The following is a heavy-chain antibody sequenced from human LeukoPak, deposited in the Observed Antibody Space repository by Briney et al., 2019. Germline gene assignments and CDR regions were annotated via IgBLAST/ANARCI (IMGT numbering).Heavy chain of an antibody. CDR2: IRGNSETI. CDR3: VRGQDGIDNWFDP. V-gene: IGHV3-48*01. Sequence: GGSLRLSCAASGFTFSSYAMSWVRQAPGKGLEWISHIRGNSETIHYADSVKGRFAISRDNAKNSLSLQMTSLRAEDTAVYYCVRGQDGIDNWFDPWGQGTLVTVAS. CDR1: GFTFSSYA. J-gene: IGHJ5*02. D-gene: IGHD5-24*01.